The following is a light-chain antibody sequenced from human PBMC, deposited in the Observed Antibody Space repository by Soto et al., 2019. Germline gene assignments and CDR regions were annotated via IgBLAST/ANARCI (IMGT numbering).Light chain of an antibody. CDR1: QSVSSK. CDR3: QQYNTRPPTT. V-gene: IGKV3-15*01. J-gene: IGKJ5*01. CDR2: DAS. Sequence: EIVMTQSPATLSVSPGERATLSCRASQSVSSKLAWYQQKPGQAPRLLIYDASTRATGIPARFSGSGFGTEFTLTISSLRSEDVAVYYCQQYNTRPPTTFGQGTRLEIK.